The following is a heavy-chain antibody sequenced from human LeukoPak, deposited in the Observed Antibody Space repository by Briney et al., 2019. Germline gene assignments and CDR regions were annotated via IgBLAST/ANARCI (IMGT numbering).Heavy chain of an antibody. V-gene: IGHV3-23*01. CDR2: ISGRGDNT. Sequence: GGSLRLSCSGSGFAFSGFAMGWVRQAPGKGLEWVSSISGRGDNTYYADSVEGRFTVSRDNTKNTLYLRMNSLRAGDTALYYCARGRGGDYVPSRFDYWGQGTLVTVSS. CDR1: GFAFSGFA. CDR3: ARGRGGDYVPSRFDY. J-gene: IGHJ4*02. D-gene: IGHD4-17*01.